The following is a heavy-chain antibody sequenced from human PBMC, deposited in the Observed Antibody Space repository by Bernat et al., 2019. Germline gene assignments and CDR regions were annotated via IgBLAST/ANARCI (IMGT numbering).Heavy chain of an antibody. CDR2: IRSKAYGGTT. CDR1: GFTFGDYA. J-gene: IGHJ4*02. D-gene: IGHD2-15*01. CDR3: TRARSVVVVAVTPFSFY. V-gene: IGHV3-49*05. Sequence: EVQLVESGGGLVKPGRSLRLSCTASGFTFGDYAMSWFRQAPGKGLEWVGFIRSKAYGGTTEYAASVKGRFNISRDDSKSIAYLQMNSLKTEDTAVYYCTRARSVVVVAVTPFSFYWGQGTLVTVS.